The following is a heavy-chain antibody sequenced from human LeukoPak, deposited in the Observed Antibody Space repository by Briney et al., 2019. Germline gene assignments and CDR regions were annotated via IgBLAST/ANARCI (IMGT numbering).Heavy chain of an antibody. CDR1: GGTFSSYA. V-gene: IGHV1-69*05. CDR3: ASRTSYYYDSSGSIAAAFDI. D-gene: IGHD3-22*01. CDR2: IIPIFGTA. J-gene: IGHJ3*02. Sequence: ASVKVSCKASGGTFSSYAISWVRQAPGQGLEWMGGIIPIFGTANYAQKFQGRVTIITDESTSTAYMELSSLRSEDTAVYYCASRTSYYYDSSGSIAAAFDIWGQGTMVTVSS.